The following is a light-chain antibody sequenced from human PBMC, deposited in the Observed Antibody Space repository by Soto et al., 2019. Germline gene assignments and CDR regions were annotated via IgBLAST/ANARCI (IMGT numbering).Light chain of an antibody. CDR2: GNI. CDR1: TSNIGTGYD. CDR3: QSYDRSLSGYV. J-gene: IGLJ1*01. Sequence: QSALMQPPSVSGAPGQRVTISCTGNTSNIGTGYDVHWYQQLPGRAPRVVIYGNIHRPSGVPERFSGSKSGTAASLSITGLQAEDEADYYCQSYDRSLSGYVFGSGTKVTVL. V-gene: IGLV1-40*01.